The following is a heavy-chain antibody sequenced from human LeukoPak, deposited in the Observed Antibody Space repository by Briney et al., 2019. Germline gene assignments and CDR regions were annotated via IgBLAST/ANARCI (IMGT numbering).Heavy chain of an antibody. D-gene: IGHD6-13*01. V-gene: IGHV3-21*01. J-gene: IGHJ4*02. CDR1: GFTFSNYW. Sequence: GGSLRLSCAASGFTFSNYWMHWVRQAPGKGLVWVSSISSSSSYIYYADSVKGRFTISRDNAKNSLYLQMNSLRAEDTAVYYCARAIAAAGTGDFDYWGQGTLVTVSS. CDR3: ARAIAAAGTGDFDY. CDR2: ISSSSSYI.